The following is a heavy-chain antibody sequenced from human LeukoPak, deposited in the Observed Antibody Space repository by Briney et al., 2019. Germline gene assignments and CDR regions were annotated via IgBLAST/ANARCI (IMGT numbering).Heavy chain of an antibody. J-gene: IGHJ4*02. Sequence: GGSLRLSCAASGFTFSSYGMSWVRQAPGKGLEWVSAISGSGGSTYYADSVKGRFTISRDNSKNTLYLQMNSLRAEDTAVYYCAKDSSGSTSSYYFDYWGQGTLVTVSS. CDR2: ISGSGGST. V-gene: IGHV3-23*01. CDR1: GFTFSSYG. CDR3: AKDSSGSTSSYYFDY. D-gene: IGHD2-2*01.